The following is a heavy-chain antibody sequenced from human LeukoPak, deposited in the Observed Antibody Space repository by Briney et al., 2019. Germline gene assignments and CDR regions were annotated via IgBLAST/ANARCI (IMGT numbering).Heavy chain of an antibody. CDR1: GGSISSSSYY. D-gene: IGHD2-15*01. J-gene: IGHJ4*02. V-gene: IGHV4-39*02. Sequence: PSETLSLTCTVSGGSISSSSYYWGWIRQPPGKGLEWIGSIYYSGSTYYNPSLKSRVTISVDKSKNQFSLKLTSVTAADTAVYYCARDGYCSSGTCYGKDYWGQGTLVTVSS. CDR3: ARDGYCSSGTCYGKDY. CDR2: IYYSGST.